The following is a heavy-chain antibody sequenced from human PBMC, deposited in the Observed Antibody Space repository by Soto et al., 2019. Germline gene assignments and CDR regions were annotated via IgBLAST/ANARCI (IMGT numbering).Heavy chain of an antibody. CDR1: GGSITTGGRY. Sequence: QVRLQEWGPGLVKPSQTLSLKCSVSGGSITTGGRYWRWIRQLPGKGLERIGYIYYSGNTYYDVSFKSRVTISVEAAENTFSLKLSSVTAADTAVYYCPQALFFTGGDGCGTWGQGRLVTVSS. D-gene: IGHD2-8*02. CDR2: IYYSGNT. CDR3: PQALFFTGGDGCGT. J-gene: IGHJ3*01. V-gene: IGHV4-31*02.